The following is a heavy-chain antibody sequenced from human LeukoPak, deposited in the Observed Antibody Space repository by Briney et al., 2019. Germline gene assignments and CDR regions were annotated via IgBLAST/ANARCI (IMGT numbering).Heavy chain of an antibody. J-gene: IGHJ3*02. CDR1: GYTFTGYY. CDR2: INPNSGGT. CDR3: AMIEYGSSGLYAFDI. Sequence: ASVKVSCKASGYTFTGYYMHWVRQAPGQGLEWMGWINPNSGGTNYAQKFQGRVTMTRDTSISTAYMELSSLRSEDTAVYYCAMIEYGSSGLYAFDIWGQGTMVTVSS. V-gene: IGHV1-2*02. D-gene: IGHD6-19*01.